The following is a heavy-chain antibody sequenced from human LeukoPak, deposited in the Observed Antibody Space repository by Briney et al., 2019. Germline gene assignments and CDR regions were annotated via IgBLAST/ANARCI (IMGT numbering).Heavy chain of an antibody. V-gene: IGHV3-21*01. CDR1: GFTFSSYS. Sequence: PGGSLRLSCAASGFTFSSYSMNWVRLAPGKGLEWVSSITNKANYIDYADSVKGRFTVSRDNAKNSLYLQMNSLRVEDTAVYYCARADYSYWYFDLWGRGTLVTVSS. D-gene: IGHD2-15*01. CDR2: ITNKANYI. CDR3: ARADYSYWYFDL. J-gene: IGHJ2*01.